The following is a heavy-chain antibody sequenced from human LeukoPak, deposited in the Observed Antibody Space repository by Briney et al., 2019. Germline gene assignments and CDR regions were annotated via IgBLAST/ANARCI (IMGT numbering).Heavy chain of an antibody. CDR2: ISSNGGST. CDR1: GFTFSSYA. CDR3: ARAMSSRDFWSGYYYYYYMDV. D-gene: IGHD3-3*01. J-gene: IGHJ6*03. Sequence: GGSLRLSCAASGFTFSSYAMHWVRQAPGKGLEYVSAISSNGGSTYYANSVKGSFTISRDNSKNTLYLQMGSLRAEDMAVYYCARAMSSRDFWSGYYYYYYMDVWGKGTTVTVSS. V-gene: IGHV3-64*01.